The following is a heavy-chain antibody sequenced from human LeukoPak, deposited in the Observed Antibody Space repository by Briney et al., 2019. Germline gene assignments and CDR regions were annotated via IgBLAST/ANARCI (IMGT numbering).Heavy chain of an antibody. CDR2: IRTTGDT. CDR3: ARGVSYYYDNSGHPGWYFDL. V-gene: IGHV3-13*01. D-gene: IGHD3-22*01. Sequence: PGGSLRLSCAVSGFTFNYYDMHWVRQAPGKRLEWVAAIRTTGDTHYPDSVKGRFAMSREDAKNSVHLQMNTLRAGDTAVYYCARGVSYYYDNSGHPGWYFDLWGRGTLVTVSS. CDR1: GFTFNYYD. J-gene: IGHJ2*01.